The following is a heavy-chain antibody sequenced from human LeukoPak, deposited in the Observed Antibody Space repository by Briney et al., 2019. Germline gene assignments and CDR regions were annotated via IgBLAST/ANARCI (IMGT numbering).Heavy chain of an antibody. D-gene: IGHD2-2*01. Sequence: GGSLRLSCAASRFTFSSYSMDWVRQAPGKGQGWVSSISSSSSYISYAYSMKGRFTISRDNAKNSLYLQMNSSRAEYTAVYYCGRDLGSSRVNVAFDIWGQGTMVTVSS. CDR2: ISSSSSYI. CDR3: GRDLGSSRVNVAFDI. CDR1: RFTFSSYS. V-gene: IGHV3-21*01. J-gene: IGHJ3*02.